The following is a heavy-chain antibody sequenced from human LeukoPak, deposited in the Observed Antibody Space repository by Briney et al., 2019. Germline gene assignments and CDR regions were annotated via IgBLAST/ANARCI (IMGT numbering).Heavy chain of an antibody. Sequence: ASVTVSCKASGYTFTSYSISWVRQAPGQGLEWMGWISAYNGNTNYAQKLQGRVTMTTDTSTSTAYMELRSLRSDDTAVYYCAGHSDLGSGSHYPYYYLMDVWGQGTTVTVSS. CDR1: GYTFTSYS. CDR3: AGHSDLGSGSHYPYYYLMDV. D-gene: IGHD3-10*01. CDR2: ISAYNGNT. V-gene: IGHV1-18*01. J-gene: IGHJ6*02.